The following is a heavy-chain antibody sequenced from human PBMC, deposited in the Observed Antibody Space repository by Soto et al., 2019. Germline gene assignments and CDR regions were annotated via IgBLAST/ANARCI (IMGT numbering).Heavy chain of an antibody. Sequence: QVQLVESGGGVVQPGRSLRLSCAASGFTFSSYGMHWVRQAPGKGLEWVAVIWYDGSNKYYADSVKGRFTISRDNSKNTLYLQMTSLRAEDTAVYYCARDRSGWYDSGANDAFDIWGQGTMVTVSS. J-gene: IGHJ3*02. D-gene: IGHD6-19*01. CDR1: GFTFSSYG. V-gene: IGHV3-33*01. CDR2: IWYDGSNK. CDR3: ARDRSGWYDSGANDAFDI.